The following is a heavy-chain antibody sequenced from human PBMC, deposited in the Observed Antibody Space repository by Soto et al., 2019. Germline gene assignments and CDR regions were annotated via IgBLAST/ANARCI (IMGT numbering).Heavy chain of an antibody. CDR1: GFPFGIYT. V-gene: IGHV3-21*01. CDR2: ISSSGTYI. Sequence: SLRLSCETSGFPFGIYTMNWVRQAPGKGLEWVSSISSSGTYIDYADSVEGRFAISRDDAKNSVFLEMTSLRVDDTAVYYCAREENYHECWGQGTLVTVSS. J-gene: IGHJ4*02. CDR3: AREENYHEC.